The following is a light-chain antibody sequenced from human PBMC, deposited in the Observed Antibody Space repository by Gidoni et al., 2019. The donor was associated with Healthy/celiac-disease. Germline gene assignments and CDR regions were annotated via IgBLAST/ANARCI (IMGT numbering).Light chain of an antibody. J-gene: IGKJ4*01. Sequence: DIVMTQSPLSLPVTPGEPASISCRSSQSLLHSNGYNYSYWYLQKPGQSPQLLIYLGSNRASGVPDRLSGSGSGTDFTRKISRVEDEDVGVYYCMQALQTPKGLTFGGXTKVEIK. V-gene: IGKV2-28*01. CDR3: MQALQTPKGLT. CDR1: QSLLHSNGYNY. CDR2: LGS.